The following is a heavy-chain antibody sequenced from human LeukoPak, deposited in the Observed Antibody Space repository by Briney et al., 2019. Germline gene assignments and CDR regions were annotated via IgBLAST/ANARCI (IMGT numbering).Heavy chain of an antibody. CDR3: ARGPTRIFDY. V-gene: IGHV4-34*01. Sequence: SETLSLTCAIYGGSLSDSYGSWIRQPPGRGLEWIGEVYHTGSTNYNPSLKTRVTISVDTSKNQFSLEVTSVTAADTAVYYCARGPTRIFDYWGQGILVTVSS. CDR2: VYHTGST. CDR1: GGSLSDSY. J-gene: IGHJ4*02.